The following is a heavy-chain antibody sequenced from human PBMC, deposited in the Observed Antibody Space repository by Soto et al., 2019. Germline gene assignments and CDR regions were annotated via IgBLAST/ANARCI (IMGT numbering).Heavy chain of an antibody. V-gene: IGHV3-30-3*01. Sequence: QPGGSLRLSCAASGFTLSTYSIHWVRQAPGKGLEWVSVISYDGSKKLYRDSVKGRFSISRETSKSTVYLQMNSLRPEDTAIYYCARSIAVAGLDYWGQGTLVTVSS. CDR3: ARSIAVAGLDY. J-gene: IGHJ4*02. CDR2: ISYDGSKK. D-gene: IGHD6-19*01. CDR1: GFTLSTYS.